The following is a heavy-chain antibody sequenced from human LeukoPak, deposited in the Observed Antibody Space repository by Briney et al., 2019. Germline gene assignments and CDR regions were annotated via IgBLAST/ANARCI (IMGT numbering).Heavy chain of an antibody. CDR3: ARLNCSSTSCYGWFDP. CDR1: GYSFTSYR. CDR2: IYPGDSDT. Sequence: GESLKISCKGSGYSFTSYRIGWVRQMPGKGLEWMGIIYPGDSDTRYSPSFQGQVTISADKSISTAYLQWSSLKASDTAIYYCARLNCSSTSCYGWFDPWGQGTLVTVSS. D-gene: IGHD2-2*01. J-gene: IGHJ5*02. V-gene: IGHV5-51*01.